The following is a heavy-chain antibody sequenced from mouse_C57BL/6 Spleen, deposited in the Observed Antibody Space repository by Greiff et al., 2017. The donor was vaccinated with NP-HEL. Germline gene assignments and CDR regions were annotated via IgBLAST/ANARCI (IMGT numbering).Heavy chain of an antibody. CDR1: GFTFSSYA. Sequence: EVQRVESGEGLVKPGGSLKLSCAASGFTFSSYAMSWVRQTPEKRLEWVAYISSGGGYIYYADTVKGRFTISRDNARNTLYLQMSSLKSEDTAMYYCTRGDYGSGYVDWYFDDWGKGTTVTVSS. V-gene: IGHV5-9-1*02. CDR2: ISSGGGYI. D-gene: IGHD1-1*01. CDR3: TRGDYGSGYVDWYFDD. J-gene: IGHJ1*03.